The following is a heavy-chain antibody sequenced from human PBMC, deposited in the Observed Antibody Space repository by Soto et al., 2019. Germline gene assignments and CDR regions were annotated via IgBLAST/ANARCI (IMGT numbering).Heavy chain of an antibody. D-gene: IGHD4-17*01. CDR2: IIPIFGTG. Sequence: QVQLVQSGAEVKKPGSSVKVSCKASGGTFSRSPISWVRQAPGQGLEWMGGIIPIFGTGNFAQKFQGRVTITADVSTSTAYLELSILRSEDTAVYYCAREGTTVVTPAGAFDIWGQGTMVTVSS. V-gene: IGHV1-69*01. CDR1: GGTFSRSP. CDR3: AREGTTVVTPAGAFDI. J-gene: IGHJ3*02.